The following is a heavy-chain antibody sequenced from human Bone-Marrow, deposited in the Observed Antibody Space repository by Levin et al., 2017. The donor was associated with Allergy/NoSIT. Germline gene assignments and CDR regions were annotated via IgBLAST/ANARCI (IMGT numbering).Heavy chain of an antibody. CDR2: ISRSAGTM. CDR1: EFTFSDFY. D-gene: IGHD2-21*02. J-gene: IGHJ3*01. Sequence: PGGSLRLSCVASEFTFSDFYMSWIRQAPGKGLQWIAYISRSAGTMSYAASVKGRFTISRDNAKNSLYLQMNSLRAEDTAVYFCARDSGGDSRHDAFDVWGRGTMVTVSS. V-gene: IGHV3-11*01. CDR3: ARDSGGDSRHDAFDV.